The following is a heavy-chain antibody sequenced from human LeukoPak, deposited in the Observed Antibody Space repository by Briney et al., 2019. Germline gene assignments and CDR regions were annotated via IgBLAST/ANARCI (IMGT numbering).Heavy chain of an antibody. J-gene: IGHJ5*02. Sequence: SETLSLTCTVSGGSISSSSYYWGWIRQPPGKGLEWIGNIYYSGTTYYNSSLKSRVSISVETSKNHFSLKMSSLTAADTAVYYCARVYSSSHNWFDTWGQGTHVTVSS. CDR3: ARVYSSSHNWFDT. CDR2: IYYSGTT. V-gene: IGHV4-39*07. CDR1: GGSISSSSYY. D-gene: IGHD6-13*01.